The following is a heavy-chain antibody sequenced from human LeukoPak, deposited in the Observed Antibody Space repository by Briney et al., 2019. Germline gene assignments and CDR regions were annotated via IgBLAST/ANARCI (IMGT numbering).Heavy chain of an antibody. Sequence: GASVKVSCKASGYTFTSYYMHWVRQAPGQGLEWMGGIIPIFGTANYAQKFQGRVTITADKSTSTAYMELSSLRSEDTAVYYCARGYYDSSGYPTGPYWYFDLWGRGTLVTVSS. CDR3: ARGYYDSSGYPTGPYWYFDL. CDR2: IIPIFGTA. J-gene: IGHJ2*01. V-gene: IGHV1-69*06. D-gene: IGHD3-22*01. CDR1: GYTFTSYY.